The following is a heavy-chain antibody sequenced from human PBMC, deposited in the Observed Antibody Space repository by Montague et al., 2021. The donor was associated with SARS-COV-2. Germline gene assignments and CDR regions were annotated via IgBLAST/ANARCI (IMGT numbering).Heavy chain of an antibody. D-gene: IGHD3-3*01. Sequence: VKPTQTLTLTCTFSGFSLSTSGVGVGWIRQPPGKALEWLALIYWDGDQRYSPSLKTRLTITKDTSKNRVVLTMTNLDPVDTATYYCARRYDFYRAEAFDVWGQGTMLTVSS. CDR1: GFSLSTSGVG. CDR2: IYWDGDQ. CDR3: ARRYDFYRAEAFDV. V-gene: IGHV2-5*02. J-gene: IGHJ3*01.